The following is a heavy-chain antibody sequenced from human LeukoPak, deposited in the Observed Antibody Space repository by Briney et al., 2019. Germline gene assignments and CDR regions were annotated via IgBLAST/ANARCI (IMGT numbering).Heavy chain of an antibody. CDR2: INPSGST. CDR3: VRVGYRYVINDWSRTGLGAYPTKYYYHMDV. J-gene: IGHJ6*03. Sequence: TSETLSLTCAVYGGSFSDYYWGWIRQPPGKGLEWIGEINPSGSTNYSPSLKSRVTISVDTSKNQFSLKLSSVAAADTAVYFCVRVGYRYVINDWSRTGLGAYPTKYYYHMDVWDKGATVTVSS. CDR1: GGSFSDYY. V-gene: IGHV4-34*01. D-gene: IGHD5-18*01.